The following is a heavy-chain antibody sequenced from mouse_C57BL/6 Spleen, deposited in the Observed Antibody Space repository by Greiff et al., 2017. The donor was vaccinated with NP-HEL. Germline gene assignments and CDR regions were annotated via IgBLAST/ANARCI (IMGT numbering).Heavy chain of an antibody. J-gene: IGHJ1*03. CDR2: INPNNGGT. V-gene: IGHV1-22*01. D-gene: IGHD1-1*01. CDR3: ASSYYGSSPVFDV. CDR1: GYTFTDYN. Sequence: EVQLQQSGPELVKPGASVKMSCKASGYTFTDYNMHWVKQSHGKSLEWIGYINPNNGGTSYNQKFKGKATLTVNKSSSTAYMELRSLTSEDSAVYYCASSYYGSSPVFDVWGTGTTVTVSS.